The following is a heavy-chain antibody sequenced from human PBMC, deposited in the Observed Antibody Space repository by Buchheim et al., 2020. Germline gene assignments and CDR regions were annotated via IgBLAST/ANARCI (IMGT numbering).Heavy chain of an antibody. CDR1: GFMFSSYW. CDR2: INQDGSEK. V-gene: IGHV3-7*01. Sequence: EVQLVESGGGLVQPGGSLRLSCAAPGFMFSSYWMSWVRQAPGKGLEWVANINQDGSEKYYVGSMKGRFTISRDNAKNSLYLQMNSLRAEDTAVYYCARDYYDSSGYPLDYWGQGTL. CDR3: ARDYYDSSGYPLDY. D-gene: IGHD3-22*01. J-gene: IGHJ4*02.